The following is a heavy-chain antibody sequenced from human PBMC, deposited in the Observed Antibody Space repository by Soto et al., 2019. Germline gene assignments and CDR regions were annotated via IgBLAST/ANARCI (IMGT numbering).Heavy chain of an antibody. J-gene: IGHJ4*02. CDR1: GFTFSNYG. V-gene: IGHV3-30*18. Sequence: QVQLVESGGGVVQPGRSLRLSCAASGFTFSNYGMHWVRQAPGKGLEWVAVISYHGSDKYYADSVKGRFTISRDNSKNTLYLQMDSLRADVTAVYYCAKDHLTTTVTTVGYWGQGTLVTVSS. CDR2: ISYHGSDK. D-gene: IGHD4-17*01. CDR3: AKDHLTTTVTTVGY.